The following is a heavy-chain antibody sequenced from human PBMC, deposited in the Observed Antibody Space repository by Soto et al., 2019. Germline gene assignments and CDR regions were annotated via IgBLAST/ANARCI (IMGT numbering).Heavy chain of an antibody. CDR2: ISYDGSNK. D-gene: IGHD3-10*01. Sequence: QVQLVESGGGVVQPGRSLRLSCAASGFTFSSYGMHWVRQAPGKGLEWVAVISYDGSNKYYADSVKGRFTISRDNSKNTLYLQMNSLRAEDTAVYYCANGGSGSYWVDQHWGQGTLVTVSS. CDR1: GFTFSSYG. V-gene: IGHV3-30*18. J-gene: IGHJ1*01. CDR3: ANGGSGSYWVDQH.